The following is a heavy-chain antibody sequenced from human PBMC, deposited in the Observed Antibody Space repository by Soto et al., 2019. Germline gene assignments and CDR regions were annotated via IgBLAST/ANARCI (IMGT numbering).Heavy chain of an antibody. J-gene: IGHJ3*02. CDR1: GEGGSRNRAV. D-gene: IGHD6-13*01. Sequence: SQSRSVTGGISGEGGSRNRAVGNWIRQNPSRGLEWLGRTYYRSNSYNDYAVSVTSRITINPDTSKNQFSLQLNSVTPEDTAVYYCATSWYGISHAFDIWGQATMVTVSS. CDR2: TYYRSNSYN. V-gene: IGHV6-1*01. CDR3: ATSWYGISHAFDI.